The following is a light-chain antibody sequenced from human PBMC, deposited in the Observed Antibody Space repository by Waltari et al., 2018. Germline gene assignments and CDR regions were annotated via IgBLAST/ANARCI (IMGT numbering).Light chain of an antibody. Sequence: DIQMTQSPSLVSASVGDRVTITCRASQGISNHLAWYQQKPGKAPKFLIYAASTLQSGVPSRFSGSGSGTEFTLTISDLQPEDFATYFCQQGNNFPPTFGQGTEVEI. CDR3: QQGNNFPPT. CDR1: QGISNH. J-gene: IGKJ1*01. V-gene: IGKV1-12*01. CDR2: AAS.